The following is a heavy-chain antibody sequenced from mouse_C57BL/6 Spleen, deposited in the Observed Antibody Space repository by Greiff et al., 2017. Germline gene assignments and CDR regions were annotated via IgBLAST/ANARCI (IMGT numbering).Heavy chain of an antibody. J-gene: IGHJ4*01. CDR1: GYTFTDYY. Sequence: VQLQQSGPELVKPGASVKISCKASGYTFTDYYMNWVKQSHGKSLEWIGDINPNNGGTSYNQKFKGKATLTVDKSSSTAYMELRSLTSEDSAVYYCARKAPYYYAMDYWGQGTSVTVSS. V-gene: IGHV1-26*01. CDR3: ARKAPYYYAMDY. CDR2: INPNNGGT.